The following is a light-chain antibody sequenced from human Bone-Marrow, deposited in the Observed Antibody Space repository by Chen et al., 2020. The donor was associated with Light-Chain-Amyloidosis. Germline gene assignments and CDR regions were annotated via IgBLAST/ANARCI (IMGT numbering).Light chain of an antibody. J-gene: IGLJ1*01. CDR1: SSDVGGDNH. CDR2: EVT. Sequence: QSALTQPASVSGSPGQAITISCTGTSSDVGGDNHVSWYQQHPDQAPKLMIYEVTIRPSWVPDRFSGSKSDNAASLTISGLQTEDEADYFCSSYTITNTLVFGSGTRVTVL. CDR3: SSYTITNTLV. V-gene: IGLV2-14*01.